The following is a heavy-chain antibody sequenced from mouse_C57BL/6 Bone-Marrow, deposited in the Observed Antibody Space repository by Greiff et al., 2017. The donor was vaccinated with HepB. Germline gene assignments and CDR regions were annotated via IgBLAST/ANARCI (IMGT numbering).Heavy chain of an antibody. D-gene: IGHD2-4*01. J-gene: IGHJ1*03. CDR1: GYTFTSYW. V-gene: IGHV1-69*01. Sequence: VQLQQPGAELVMPGASVKLSCKASGYTFTSYWMHWVKQRPGQGLEWIGEIDPSDSYTNYNQKFKGKSTLTVDKSSSTAYMQLSSLTSEDSAVYYCARDDYGHWYFDVWGTGTTVTVSS. CDR3: ARDDYGHWYFDV. CDR2: IDPSDSYT.